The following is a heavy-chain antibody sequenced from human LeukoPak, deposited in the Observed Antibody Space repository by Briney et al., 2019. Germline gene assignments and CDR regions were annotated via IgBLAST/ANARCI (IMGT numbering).Heavy chain of an antibody. CDR1: GYTFTSYG. Sequence: ASVKVPCKASGYTFTSYGISWVRQAPGQGLECMGWINTGNGNTKYSQKFQGRVTITRDTSASTAYMDLSSLRSEDTAVYYCARNTETAIPLPYYFDYWGQGTLVTVSS. D-gene: IGHD2-21*02. CDR2: INTGNGNT. J-gene: IGHJ4*02. CDR3: ARNTETAIPLPYYFDY. V-gene: IGHV1-3*04.